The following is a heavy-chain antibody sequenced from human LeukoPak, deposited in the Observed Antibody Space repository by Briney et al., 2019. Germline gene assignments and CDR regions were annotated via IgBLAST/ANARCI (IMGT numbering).Heavy chain of an antibody. CDR3: AKRGVVIRVILVGFHKEANYFDS. V-gene: IGHV3-23*01. D-gene: IGHD3-22*01. CDR2: ISGSGGST. CDR1: GVTLSNYG. Sequence: QSGGSLRLSCAVSGVTLSNYGMSWVRQAPGKGLEWVAGISGSGGSTNYADSVKGRFTISRDSPKNTLYLQMNSLRAEDTAVYFCAKRGVVIRVILVGFHKEANYFDSWGQGALVTVSS. J-gene: IGHJ4*02.